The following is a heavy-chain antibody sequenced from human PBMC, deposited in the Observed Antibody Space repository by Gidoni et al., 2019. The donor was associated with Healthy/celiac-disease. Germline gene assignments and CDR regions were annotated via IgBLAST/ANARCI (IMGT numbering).Heavy chain of an antibody. D-gene: IGHD2-21*02. CDR3: ARHHAAYCGGDCYSSPVDY. J-gene: IGHJ4*02. Sequence: STYYNPSLKSRVTISVDTSKNQFSLKLSSVTAADTAVYYCARHHAAYCGGDCYSSPVDYWGQGTLVTVSS. V-gene: IGHV4-39*01. CDR2: ST.